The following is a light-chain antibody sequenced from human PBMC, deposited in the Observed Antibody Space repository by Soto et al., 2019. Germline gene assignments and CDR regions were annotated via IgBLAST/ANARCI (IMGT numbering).Light chain of an antibody. CDR2: EVS. CDR3: SSYAGNNKYV. Sequence: QSALTQPPSASGSPGQSVTISCTGTSSDVGGYNYVSWYQQHPGKAPKFMIYEVSKRPSGVSDRFSDSKSGNTASLTVSGLQAEDEADYYCSSYAGNNKYVFGTGTKLTVL. V-gene: IGLV2-8*01. J-gene: IGLJ1*01. CDR1: SSDVGGYNY.